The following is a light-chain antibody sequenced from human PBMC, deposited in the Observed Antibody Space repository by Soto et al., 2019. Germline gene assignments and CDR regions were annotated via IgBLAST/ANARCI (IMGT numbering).Light chain of an antibody. CDR2: AAS. CDR1: QSISSY. Sequence: IRVTQSPSSLSAYVCDRVTITCLASQSISSYLNWYQQKPGKAPKLLIYAASSLQSGVPSRFSGSGSGTDFTLTISSLQPEDFATYYCQQSYSTPQTVGQGGK. J-gene: IGKJ1*01. CDR3: QQSYSTPQT. V-gene: IGKV1-39*01.